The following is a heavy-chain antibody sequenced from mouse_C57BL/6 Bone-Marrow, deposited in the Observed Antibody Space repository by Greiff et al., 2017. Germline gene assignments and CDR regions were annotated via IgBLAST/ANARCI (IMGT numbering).Heavy chain of an antibody. J-gene: IGHJ3*01. V-gene: IGHV1-52*01. CDR2: IDPSDSET. D-gene: IGHD4-1*01. CDR1: GYTFTSYW. CDR3: ARDWGAY. Sequence: QVQLKQPGAELVRPGSSVKLSCKASGYTFTSYWMHWVKQRPIQGLEWIGNIDPSDSETHYNQKFKDKATLPVDKSSSTAYMQLSSLTSEDSAVYYCARDWGAYWGQGTLVTVSA.